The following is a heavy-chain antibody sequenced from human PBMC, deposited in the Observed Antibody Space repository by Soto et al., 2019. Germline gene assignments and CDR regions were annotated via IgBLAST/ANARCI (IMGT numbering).Heavy chain of an antibody. D-gene: IGHD6-6*01. CDR2: TRSSSSYI. J-gene: IGHJ4*02. CDR1: GLTSRTYS. V-gene: IGHV3-21*01. Sequence: LGDSLRLSCASSGLTSRTYSVNWLRQAPGKGLEGVSSTRSSSSYIYYADSVKGRFTISRDNATNSLYLQMKSLRAEDTAVYYWARDQAAPSTLYDYWGMGT. CDR3: ARDQAAPSTLYDY.